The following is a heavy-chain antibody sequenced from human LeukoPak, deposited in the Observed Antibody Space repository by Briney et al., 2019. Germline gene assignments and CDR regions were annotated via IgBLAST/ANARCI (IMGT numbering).Heavy chain of an antibody. Sequence: GGSLRLSCAVSGFTFSDYYMSWIRQAPGKGLEWVSYISSSGGSLYYADSVKGRFTISRDNAKNSLYLQMSSLRAEDTAVYYCARLQPNSSPDYWGQGTLVIVSS. CDR1: GFTFSDYY. CDR3: ARLQPNSSPDY. CDR2: ISSSGGSL. V-gene: IGHV3-11*04. J-gene: IGHJ4*02. D-gene: IGHD6-13*01.